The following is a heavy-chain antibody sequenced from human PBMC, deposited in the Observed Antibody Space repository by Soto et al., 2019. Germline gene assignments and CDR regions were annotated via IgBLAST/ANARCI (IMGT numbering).Heavy chain of an antibody. J-gene: IGHJ6*02. Sequence: SVKVSCTASGVTFSSYAISWVRQAPGQGLEWMGGIIPIFGTANYAQKFQGRVTITADESTSTAYMELSGLRSEDTAVYYCARRLASYYYYGMDVWGQGTTVTVSS. CDR1: GVTFSSYA. V-gene: IGHV1-69*13. CDR2: IIPIFGTA. CDR3: ARRLASYYYYGMDV.